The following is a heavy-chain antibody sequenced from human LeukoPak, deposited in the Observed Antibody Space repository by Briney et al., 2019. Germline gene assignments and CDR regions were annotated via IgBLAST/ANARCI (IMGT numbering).Heavy chain of an antibody. D-gene: IGHD1-26*01. Sequence: ASVKVSCKASGYTFTGYYTHWVRQAPRQGLEWMGILNPSGGSTSYAQNFQGRVTMTRDMSTSTVYMEMSSLRSEDTAVYYCAREGDGYTGNSRAFDPWGQGTLVTVSS. CDR2: LNPSGGST. V-gene: IGHV1-46*01. CDR3: AREGDGYTGNSRAFDP. CDR1: GYTFTGYY. J-gene: IGHJ5*02.